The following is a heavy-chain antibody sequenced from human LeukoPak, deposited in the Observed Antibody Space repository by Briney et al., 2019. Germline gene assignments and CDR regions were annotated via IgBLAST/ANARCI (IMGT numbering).Heavy chain of an antibody. CDR3: ARENYYDSSGCFDY. CDR2: IYYSGST. CDR1: GGSISSYY. D-gene: IGHD3-22*01. Sequence: SETLSLTCTVPGGSISSYYWSWLRQPPGKGLEWIGYIYYSGSTNYNPSLKSRVTISVDTSKNQFSLKLSSVTAADTAVYYCARENYYDSSGCFDYWGQGTLVTVSS. V-gene: IGHV4-59*01. J-gene: IGHJ4*02.